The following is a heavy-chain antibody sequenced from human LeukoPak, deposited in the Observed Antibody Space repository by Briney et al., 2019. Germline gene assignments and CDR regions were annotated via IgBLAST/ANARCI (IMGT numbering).Heavy chain of an antibody. V-gene: IGHV3-23*01. Sequence: GGSLRLSCAASGFTFSSYAMSWARQAPGKGLEWVSAISGSGGSTYYADSVKGRFTISRDNSKNTLYLQINSLRAEDTAVYYCARAQDIAALGVHFDYWGQGTLVTVSS. CDR3: ARAQDIAALGVHFDY. J-gene: IGHJ4*02. CDR1: GFTFSSYA. CDR2: ISGSGGST. D-gene: IGHD6-13*01.